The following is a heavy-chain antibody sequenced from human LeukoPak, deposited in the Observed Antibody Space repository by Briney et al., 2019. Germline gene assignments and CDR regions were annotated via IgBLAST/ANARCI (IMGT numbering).Heavy chain of an antibody. V-gene: IGHV1-18*01. CDR1: GYTFTSYG. CDR2: ISAYNGNT. D-gene: IGHD5-24*01. J-gene: IGHJ6*02. CDR3: ARDPARRDGYKKLGDYYYGMDV. Sequence: ASVKVSCKASGYTFTSYGISWVRQAPGQGLEWMGWISAYNGNTNYAQKLQGRVTMTTDTSTSTAYMELRSLRSDDTAVYYCARDPARRDGYKKLGDYYYGMDVWGQGTTVTVSS.